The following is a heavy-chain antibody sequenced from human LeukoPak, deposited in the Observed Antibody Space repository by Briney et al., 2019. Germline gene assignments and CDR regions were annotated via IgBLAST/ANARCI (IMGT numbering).Heavy chain of an antibody. Sequence: PGGSLRLSCKASGFSLSGYWMSWVRQAPGKGPEWLANIKEDGSRRYYSESVRGRFTISRDNSKNTLFLHMNTLRAEDTAIYYCAKDRTVGASYWYFDLWGRGTLVTVSS. V-gene: IGHV3-7*03. J-gene: IGHJ2*01. D-gene: IGHD1-26*01. CDR2: IKEDGSRR. CDR1: GFSLSGYW. CDR3: AKDRTVGASYWYFDL.